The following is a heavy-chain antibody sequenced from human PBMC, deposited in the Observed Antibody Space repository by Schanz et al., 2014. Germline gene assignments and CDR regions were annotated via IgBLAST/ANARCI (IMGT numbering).Heavy chain of an antibody. D-gene: IGHD2-21*01. Sequence: EVQLVESGGGLVQPGGSLRLSCASSGFSFTTYAMSWVRQTPDKGLEWVSGLSANGDSTFYSSSVKGRFTISRDISKNTLYLQMGSLRAEDVAVYYCARKSLVSAHYDSWGQGTLVTVSS. CDR3: ARKSLVSAHYDS. CDR2: LSANGDST. J-gene: IGHJ4*02. CDR1: GFSFTTYA. V-gene: IGHV3-64*01.